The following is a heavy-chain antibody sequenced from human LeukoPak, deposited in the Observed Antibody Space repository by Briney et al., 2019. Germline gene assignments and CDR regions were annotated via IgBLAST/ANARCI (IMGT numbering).Heavy chain of an antibody. V-gene: IGHV4-34*01. CDR3: ARGPLNRYSYGLVY. J-gene: IGHJ4*02. CDR1: GGSFSGYY. Sequence: SETLSLTCAVYGGSFSGYYWSWIRQPPGKGLEWIGEINHSGSTNYNPSLKSRVTISVDTSKNQFSLKLGSVTAADTAVYYCARGPLNRYSYGLVYWGQGTLVTVSS. D-gene: IGHD5-18*01. CDR2: INHSGST.